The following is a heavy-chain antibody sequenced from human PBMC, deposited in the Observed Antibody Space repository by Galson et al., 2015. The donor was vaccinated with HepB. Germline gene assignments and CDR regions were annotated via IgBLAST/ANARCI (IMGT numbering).Heavy chain of an antibody. CDR1: GGTFSNYA. Sequence: SVKVSCKASGGTFSNYAILWVRQAPGQGLEWMGRIIPIPGIANYAQKFQDRVTITADKSTNTVYMELSSLRSEETAVYFCARVHGSGSFDYWGQGTPVTVSS. J-gene: IGHJ4*02. D-gene: IGHD3-10*01. CDR2: IIPIPGIA. V-gene: IGHV1-69*04. CDR3: ARVHGSGSFDY.